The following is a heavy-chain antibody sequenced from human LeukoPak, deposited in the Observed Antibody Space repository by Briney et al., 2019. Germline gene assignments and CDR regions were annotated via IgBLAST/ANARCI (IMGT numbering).Heavy chain of an antibody. J-gene: IGHJ3*02. Sequence: PSETLSLTCTVSGGSISSYYWSWIRQPPGKGLEWIGYIYYSGSTNYNPSLKSRVTTSVDTSKNQFSLKLSSVTAADTAVYYCARDTDYGDYEDAFDIWGQGTMVTVSS. CDR2: IYYSGST. V-gene: IGHV4-59*01. CDR3: ARDTDYGDYEDAFDI. CDR1: GGSISSYY. D-gene: IGHD4-17*01.